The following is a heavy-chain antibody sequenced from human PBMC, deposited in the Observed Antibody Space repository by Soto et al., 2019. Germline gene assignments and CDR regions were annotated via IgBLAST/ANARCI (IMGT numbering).Heavy chain of an antibody. V-gene: IGHV1-69*04. D-gene: IGHD6-13*01. CDR1: GGTFSSYT. CDR2: IIPILGIA. Sequence: SVKVSCKASGGTFSSYTISWVRQAPGQGLEWMGRIIPILGIANYAQKFQGRVTITADKSTSTAYMELGSLRSEDTAVYYCARDHRGAAAANWFDPWGQGTLVTVSS. J-gene: IGHJ5*02. CDR3: ARDHRGAAAANWFDP.